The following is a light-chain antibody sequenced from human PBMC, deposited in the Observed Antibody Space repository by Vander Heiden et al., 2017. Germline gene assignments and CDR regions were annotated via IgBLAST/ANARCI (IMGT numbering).Light chain of an antibody. CDR3: MQGTHWPYT. Sequence: DAVMTQSPLSLPVTLGQPASISCKSSQSLQHGDGNTHLNWFHQRPGQSPRRLIYKVSNRDSGVPDRFSGSKSGTDFTLTISRVEAEDVGVYYCMQGTHWPYTFGQGTKLEI. CDR1: QSLQHGDGNTH. V-gene: IGKV2-30*02. CDR2: KVS. J-gene: IGKJ2*01.